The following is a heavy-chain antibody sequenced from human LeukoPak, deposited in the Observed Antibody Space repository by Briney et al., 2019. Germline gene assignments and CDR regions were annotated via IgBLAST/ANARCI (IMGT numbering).Heavy chain of an antibody. D-gene: IGHD1-14*01. J-gene: IGHJ4*02. V-gene: IGHV3-7*01. CDR3: VRLEHRFDY. Sequence: PGGSLRLSCAASGFTFSSFWMSWVRQAPGKGLEWVANIKHEGSDKYYVDSVKGRFTISRDNAENSLHIQMNSLRVEDTAVYYCVRLEHRFDYWGQGILVTVSS. CDR1: GFTFSSFW. CDR2: IKHEGSDK.